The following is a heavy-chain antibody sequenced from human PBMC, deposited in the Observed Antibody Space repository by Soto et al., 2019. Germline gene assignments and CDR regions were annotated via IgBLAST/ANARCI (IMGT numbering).Heavy chain of an antibody. CDR2: IYYSGST. J-gene: IGHJ6*02. Sequence: PSETLSLTCTVSGGSISSGGYYWSWIRQHPGKGLEWIGYIYYSGSTYYNPSLKSRVTISVDTSKNQFSLKLSSVTAADTAVYYCARDSGNYPRALCGMDVWGQGTTVTVSS. D-gene: IGHD1-26*01. CDR1: GGSISSGGYY. CDR3: ARDSGNYPRALCGMDV. V-gene: IGHV4-31*03.